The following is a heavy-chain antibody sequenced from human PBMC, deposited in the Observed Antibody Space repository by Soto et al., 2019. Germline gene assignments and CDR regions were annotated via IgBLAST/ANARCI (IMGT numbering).Heavy chain of an antibody. CDR1: GGSISNYY. Sequence: SETLSLTCTVSGGSISNYYWNWIRQPPGKGLEWIGNIYYSASTSYNPSLKSRVTISVDTSKNQFSLKLSSVTAADTAVYYCARSGVYYYDSSGYRYPSFDYWGQGTLVTVSS. CDR2: IYYSAST. V-gene: IGHV4-59*01. D-gene: IGHD3-22*01. J-gene: IGHJ4*02. CDR3: ARSGVYYYDSSGYRYPSFDY.